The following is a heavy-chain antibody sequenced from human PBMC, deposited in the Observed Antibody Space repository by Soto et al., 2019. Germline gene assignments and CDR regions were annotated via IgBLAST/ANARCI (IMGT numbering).Heavy chain of an antibody. D-gene: IGHD2-21*02. Sequence: QVQLVQSGAEVKKPGASVKVSCKASGYTFTSYAMHWVRQAPGQRLEWMGWINAGNGNTKYSQKLQGRVTITRDTSASTDYMELSSLRSEDTAVYYCARSIVVVTALDYWGQGTLVTVSS. CDR2: INAGNGNT. J-gene: IGHJ4*02. V-gene: IGHV1-3*01. CDR3: ARSIVVVTALDY. CDR1: GYTFTSYA.